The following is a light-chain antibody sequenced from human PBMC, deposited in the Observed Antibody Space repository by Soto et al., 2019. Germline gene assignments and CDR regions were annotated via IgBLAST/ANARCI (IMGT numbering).Light chain of an antibody. V-gene: IGKV3-20*01. CDR1: QSVGSSY. J-gene: IGKJ1*01. CDR2: GAS. Sequence: EIVLTQSPGTLSLSPGERATLSCRASQSVGSSYLAWYQQKPGQAPRLLIYGASYRATGIPDRFTGSGSGTDFTLTVSRVEPEDFAVYYCQQYGGPSTWTFGQGTKVDTK. CDR3: QQYGGPSTWT.